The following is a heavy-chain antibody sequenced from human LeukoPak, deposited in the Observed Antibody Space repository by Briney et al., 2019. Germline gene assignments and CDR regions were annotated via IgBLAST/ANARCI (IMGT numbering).Heavy chain of an antibody. Sequence: ASVKVSCKASGYTFTGYYMHWVRQAPGRGLEWMGWINPNSGGTNYAQKFQGRVTMTRDTSISTAYMELSRLRSDDTAVYYCARARAPALYYFDYWGQGTLVTVSS. D-gene: IGHD2-2*01. CDR1: GYTFTGYY. J-gene: IGHJ4*02. CDR3: ARARAPALYYFDY. CDR2: INPNSGGT. V-gene: IGHV1-2*02.